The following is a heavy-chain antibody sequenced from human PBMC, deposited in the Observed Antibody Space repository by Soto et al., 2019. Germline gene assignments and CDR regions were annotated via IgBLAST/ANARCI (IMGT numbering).Heavy chain of an antibody. CDR3: AKKGLGSLATYCTTGDCHYAFDV. V-gene: IGHV3-23*01. CDR1: GFTFYNYA. J-gene: IGHJ3*01. CDR2: ISGGGDGT. Sequence: EVQLLESGGGLVRPGGSLRLSCAASGFTFYNYAMNWVRQAPGKGLEWVSTISGGGDGTYYADSVKGRFTISRDNSRNTVYLQMNSLRAEDTAVHYCAKKGLGSLATYCTTGDCHYAFDVWGQGTLVTVSS. D-gene: IGHD2-8*01.